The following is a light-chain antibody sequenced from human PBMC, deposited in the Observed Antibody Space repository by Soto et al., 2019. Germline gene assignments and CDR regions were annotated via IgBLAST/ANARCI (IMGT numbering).Light chain of an antibody. J-gene: IGKJ1*01. CDR2: DVS. CDR1: QSVSSW. CDR3: QQYDYSRT. Sequence: DIPLTQSPSTLSASVGDRVTITCRASQSVSSWLAWYQQKPGKAPKLLIFDVSTLESGVPSRFSGSGSGTEFTLTINILHFDDFATYYCQQYDYSRTFGQGTKLEIK. V-gene: IGKV1-5*01.